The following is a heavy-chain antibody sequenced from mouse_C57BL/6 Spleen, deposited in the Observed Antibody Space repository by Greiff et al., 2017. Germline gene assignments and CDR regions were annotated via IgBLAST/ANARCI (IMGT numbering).Heavy chain of an antibody. Sequence: QVQLQQPGAELVRPGSSVKLSCKASGYTFTSYWMHWVKQRPIQGLEWIGNIDPSDSETHYTQKFKDKATLTVDKSSSTAYMQLSSLTSEDSAVYYCARYYYGSPYWYFDVWGTGTTVTVSS. J-gene: IGHJ1*03. CDR1: GYTFTSYW. CDR3: ARYYYGSPYWYFDV. CDR2: IDPSDSET. D-gene: IGHD1-1*01. V-gene: IGHV1-52*01.